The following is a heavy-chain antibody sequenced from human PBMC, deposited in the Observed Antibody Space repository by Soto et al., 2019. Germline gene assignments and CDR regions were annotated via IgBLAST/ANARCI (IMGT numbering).Heavy chain of an antibody. CDR1: GRSISSYY. V-gene: IGHV4-59*08. CDR3: AGNRPYTYYYGPGSYYKLPPDDAFDI. D-gene: IGHD3-10*01. J-gene: IGHJ3*02. Sequence: PSETLSLTCTVSGRSISSYYWSWIRQPPGKGLEWIGYIYYSGSTNYNPSLKSRVTISVDTSKNQFSLKLSSVTAADTAVYYCAGNRPYTYYYGPGSYYKLPPDDAFDIWGQGTMVPVSS. CDR2: IYYSGST.